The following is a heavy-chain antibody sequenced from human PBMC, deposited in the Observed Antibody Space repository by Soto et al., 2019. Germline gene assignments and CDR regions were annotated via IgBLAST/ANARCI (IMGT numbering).Heavy chain of an antibody. J-gene: IGHJ5*02. D-gene: IGHD1-7*01. CDR2: ISAYNGNT. CDR3: ARGTPSRSYNWNYPWFDP. Sequence: GASVKVSCKASGYTSTSYGISWVRQAPGQGLEWMGWISAYNGNTNYAQKLQGRVTMTTDTSTSTAYMELRSLRSDDTAVYYCARGTPSRSYNWNYPWFDPWGQGTLVTVSS. V-gene: IGHV1-18*01. CDR1: GYTSTSYG.